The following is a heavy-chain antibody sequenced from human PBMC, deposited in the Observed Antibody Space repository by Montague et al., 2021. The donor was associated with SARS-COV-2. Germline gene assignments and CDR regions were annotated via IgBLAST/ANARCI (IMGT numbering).Heavy chain of an antibody. CDR2: IDWDDDK. CDR3: ARSGQPAGNYAPLGYYGLDV. Sequence: PALVKPTQTLTLTCTFSGFSLTTRAMCVRLIRQPPGKAPEWLARIDWDDDKHYNASLETRLTISKDTSKNHVVLTMTNMDPVDTGTYYCARSGQPAGNYAPLGYYGLDVWGRGTSVIVSS. CDR1: GFSLTTRAMC. J-gene: IGHJ6*02. V-gene: IGHV2-70*11. D-gene: IGHD1-26*01.